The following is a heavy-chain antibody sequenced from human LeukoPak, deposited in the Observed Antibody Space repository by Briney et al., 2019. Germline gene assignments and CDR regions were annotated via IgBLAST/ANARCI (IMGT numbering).Heavy chain of an antibody. Sequence: ASVKVSCKASGYTFTGYYMHWMRQAPGQGLEWMGWINPNSGGTNYAQKFQGRVTMTRDTSISTAYMELSRLRSDDTAVYYCASTVVPAAAYYYYYYMDVWGKGTTVTVSS. CDR1: GYTFTGYY. J-gene: IGHJ6*03. D-gene: IGHD2-2*01. CDR2: INPNSGGT. CDR3: ASTVVPAAAYYYYYYMDV. V-gene: IGHV1-2*02.